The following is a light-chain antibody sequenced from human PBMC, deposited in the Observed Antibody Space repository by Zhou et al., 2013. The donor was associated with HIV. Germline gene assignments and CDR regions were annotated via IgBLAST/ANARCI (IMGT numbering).Light chain of an antibody. Sequence: PGERATLSCRASQSVNSYLAWYQQKPGQIPRLLIYDASNRATGISARFSGSGSGTDFTLTISSLEPEDSAVYYCQQRTNWLTFGGGTKVEI. CDR2: DAS. CDR3: QQRTNWLT. CDR1: QSVNSY. V-gene: IGKV3-11*01. J-gene: IGKJ4*01.